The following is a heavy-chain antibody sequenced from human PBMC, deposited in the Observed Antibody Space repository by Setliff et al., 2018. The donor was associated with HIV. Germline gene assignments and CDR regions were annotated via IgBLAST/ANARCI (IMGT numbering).Heavy chain of an antibody. V-gene: IGHV3-21*01. J-gene: IGHJ6*02. CDR3: ARKLLTRPNYYGMDV. D-gene: IGHD2-15*01. CDR2: ISSSSSYI. CDR1: GFSFSSYA. Sequence: GGSLRLSCAANGFSFSSYAMSWVRQAPGKGLEWVSSISSSSSYIYYADSVKGRFTISRDNAKNSLYLQMNSLRAEDTAVYYCARKLLTRPNYYGMDVWGQGTTVTVSS.